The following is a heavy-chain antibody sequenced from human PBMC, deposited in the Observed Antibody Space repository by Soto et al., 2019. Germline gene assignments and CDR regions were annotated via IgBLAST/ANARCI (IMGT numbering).Heavy chain of an antibody. CDR2: IFDSGST. Sequence: QVQLQESGPGLVKPTETLSHTCTVSGGSVSSGSYYWNWIRQPPGKGLEWIGYIFDSGSTRYNPSLKSRVTISVDTSKNQFSLHLSSVTAADTAVYYCAREGYCCSTSCYRGGDYWGQGTLVTVS. CDR3: AREGYCCSTSCYRGGDY. J-gene: IGHJ4*02. CDR1: GGSVSSGSYY. D-gene: IGHD2-2*02. V-gene: IGHV4-61*01.